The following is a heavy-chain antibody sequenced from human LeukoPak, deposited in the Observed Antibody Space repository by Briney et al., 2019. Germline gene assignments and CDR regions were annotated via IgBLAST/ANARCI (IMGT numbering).Heavy chain of an antibody. CDR3: AKDSLLYYDSSGYNYFDP. D-gene: IGHD3-22*01. CDR2: ISGSGGST. CDR1: GFTFSSYV. V-gene: IGHV3-23*01. J-gene: IGHJ5*02. Sequence: GGSLRLSCAASGFTFSSYVMSWVRQAPGKGLEWVSAISGSGGSTYYADSVKGRFTISRDNSKNTLYLQMNSLRAEDTAVYYCAKDSLLYYDSSGYNYFDPWGQGTLVTVSS.